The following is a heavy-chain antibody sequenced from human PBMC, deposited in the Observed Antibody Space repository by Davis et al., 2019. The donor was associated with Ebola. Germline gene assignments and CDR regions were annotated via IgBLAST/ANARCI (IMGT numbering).Heavy chain of an antibody. CDR2: IIPILGIV. V-gene: IGHV1-69*04. D-gene: IGHD3-3*01. J-gene: IGHJ4*02. CDR1: GGTFSSHA. Sequence: SVKVSCKASGGTFSSHAISWVRQAPGQGLEWMGRIIPILGIVNYAQKFQGRVTITADKTTSTAYMELSSLRSEDTAVFYCARERSVENRPDAYWGQGTLVTVSS. CDR3: ARERSVENRPDAY.